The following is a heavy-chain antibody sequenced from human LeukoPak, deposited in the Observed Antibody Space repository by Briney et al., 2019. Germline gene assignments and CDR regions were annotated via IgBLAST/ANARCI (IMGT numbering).Heavy chain of an antibody. CDR2: ISGSGGST. CDR1: GFPFSSYA. V-gene: IGHV3-23*01. Sequence: PGGSLRLSCAASGFPFSSYAMSGVRQAPRKGLAWVSAISGSGGSTYYADSVKGRFTISRDNSKNTLYLQMNSLRAEDTAVYYCASQTGTTRALDYWGQGTLVTVSS. J-gene: IGHJ4*02. CDR3: ASQTGTTRALDY. D-gene: IGHD1-7*01.